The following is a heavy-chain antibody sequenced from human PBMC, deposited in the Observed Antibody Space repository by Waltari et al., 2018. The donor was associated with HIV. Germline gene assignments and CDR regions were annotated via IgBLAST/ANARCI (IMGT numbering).Heavy chain of an antibody. Sequence: EMQLVESGGGLIQPGGSLRLSCAASGFTVSSDYMNWVRQAAGKGLEWVSIIYPGGNTYYADSVKGRFTISRDNFKNTVYLQMNSLRAEDTAVYYCARGAFDWGQGTLVTVSS. CDR2: IYPGGNT. CDR1: GFTVSSDY. CDR3: ARGAFD. V-gene: IGHV3-53*01. J-gene: IGHJ4*02. D-gene: IGHD3-16*01.